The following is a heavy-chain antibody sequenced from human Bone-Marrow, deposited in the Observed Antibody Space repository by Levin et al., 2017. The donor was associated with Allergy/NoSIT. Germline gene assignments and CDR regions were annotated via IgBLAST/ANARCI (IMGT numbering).Heavy chain of an antibody. CDR2: LNPENGGT. V-gene: IGHV1-2*02. CDR3: TRGPHNYGSGSRMDV. CDR1: GYTFTGHY. J-gene: IGHJ6*02. D-gene: IGHD3-10*01. Sequence: GESLKISCKASGYTFTGHYLHWVRQAPGHGLEWMAWLNPENGGTYYTQKFQGRVTMTRDTSLSTAYMELNRLKSDDTAVYYCTRGPHNYGSGSRMDVWGQGTTVTVSS.